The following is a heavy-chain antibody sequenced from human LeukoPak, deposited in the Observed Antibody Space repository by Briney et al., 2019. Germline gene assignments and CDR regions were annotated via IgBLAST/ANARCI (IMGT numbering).Heavy chain of an antibody. CDR1: GFTFSSYG. V-gene: IGHV3-33*01. Sequence: GGSLRLSCAASGFTFSSYGMHWVRQAPGKGLEWVAVILSDGSKEFYTDSVKGRFTISRDNSKNTLYLQMNSLRAEDTAVYYCASSYYGSGSGGQGTLVTVSS. CDR3: ASSYYGSGS. CDR2: ILSDGSKE. D-gene: IGHD3-10*01. J-gene: IGHJ4*02.